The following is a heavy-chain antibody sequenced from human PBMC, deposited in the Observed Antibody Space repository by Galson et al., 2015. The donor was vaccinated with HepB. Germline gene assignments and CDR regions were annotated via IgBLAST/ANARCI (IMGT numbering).Heavy chain of an antibody. J-gene: IGHJ5*02. Sequence: SVKVSCKASGGTFSSYVISWMRQAPGQGLEWMGGIIPIFGRANYAQKFQGRVTITADESTGTAYMELSGLRSEDTAVYYRARQPNYYDKSLGPWGQGTLVTVSS. D-gene: IGHD3-22*01. CDR2: IIPIFGRA. CDR3: ARQPNYYDKSLGP. V-gene: IGHV1-69*13. CDR1: GGTFSSYV.